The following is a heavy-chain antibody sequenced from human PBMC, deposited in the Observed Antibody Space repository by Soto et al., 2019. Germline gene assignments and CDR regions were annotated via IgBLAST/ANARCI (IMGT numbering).Heavy chain of an antibody. CDR1: GDSVSSNSAA. D-gene: IGHD6-13*01. CDR3: ARQIAATGTAGTFDY. Sequence: QVQLQQSGPGLVKPSQTLSLTCAISGDSVSSNSAAWTWIRQSPSRGLEWLGRTYYRSTWSNDYALSVKSRITINPDTSSHQFSLHLNSVTPEDTAVYYCARQIAATGTAGTFDYWGQGTLVTVSS. CDR2: TYYRSTWSN. V-gene: IGHV6-1*01. J-gene: IGHJ4*02.